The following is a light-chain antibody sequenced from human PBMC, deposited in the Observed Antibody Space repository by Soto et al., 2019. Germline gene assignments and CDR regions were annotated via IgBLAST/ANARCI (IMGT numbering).Light chain of an antibody. CDR1: QDISKY. J-gene: IGKJ4*01. Sequence: DIQMTQSPSSLSASVGDRVTITCRASQDISKYLVWFQQKPGKDPKSLIYAASSLQSGVPSRFSGSGSGTDFTPTITSPQPEDFAIYYCQHYTRYPLTFGGGTKVEIK. V-gene: IGKV1-16*01. CDR3: QHYTRYPLT. CDR2: AAS.